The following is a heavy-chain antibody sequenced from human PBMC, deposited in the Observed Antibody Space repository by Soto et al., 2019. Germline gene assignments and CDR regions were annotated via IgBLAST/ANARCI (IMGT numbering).Heavy chain of an antibody. CDR3: ARGPLGEYSGYDDY. CDR1: GGSISSGGYY. CDR2: IYYTGSV. V-gene: IGHV4-31*03. Sequence: SETLSLTCSFSGGSISSGGYYLSWLRQHPGKGLEWIGYIYYTGSVYYSPSLESRVLISVDTSKNQFPLKLNSVTAADTAVYYCARGPLGEYSGYDDYWGQGALVTVSS. D-gene: IGHD5-12*01. J-gene: IGHJ4*02.